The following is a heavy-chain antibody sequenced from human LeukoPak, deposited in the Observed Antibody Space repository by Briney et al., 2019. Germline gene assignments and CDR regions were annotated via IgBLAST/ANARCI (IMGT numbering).Heavy chain of an antibody. V-gene: IGHV3-23*01. CDR3: AKGSAIYYGDYSFDY. Sequence: QSGGSLRLSCVVSGFTFSTSAMSWVRQAPGKGLEWVSGISESGGSTYYADSVKGRFTSSRDNSKDTLYLRMSSLRAEDTALYYCAKGSAIYYGDYSFDYWGQGTLVTVSS. D-gene: IGHD4-17*01. CDR1: GFTFSTSA. CDR2: ISESGGST. J-gene: IGHJ4*02.